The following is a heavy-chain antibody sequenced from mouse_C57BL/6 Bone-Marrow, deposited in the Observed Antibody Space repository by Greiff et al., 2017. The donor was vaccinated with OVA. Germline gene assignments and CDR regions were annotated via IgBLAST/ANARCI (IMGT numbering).Heavy chain of an antibody. CDR2: ISSGGSYT. Sequence: EVKLEESGGDLVKPGGSLKLSCAASGFTFSSYGMSWVRQTPDKRLEWVATISSGGSYTYYPDSVKGRFTISRDNAKNTLYLQMSSLKSEDIAMYYCARHTGRGFAYWGQGTLVTVSA. J-gene: IGHJ3*01. D-gene: IGHD1-1*01. CDR3: ARHTGRGFAY. V-gene: IGHV5-6*02. CDR1: GFTFSSYG.